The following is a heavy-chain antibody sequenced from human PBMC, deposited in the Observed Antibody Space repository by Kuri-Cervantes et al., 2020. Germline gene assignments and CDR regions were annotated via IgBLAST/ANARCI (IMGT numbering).Heavy chain of an antibody. CDR2: IIPIFGTA. Sequence: SVKVSCKASGYTFTSYGISWVRQAPGQGLEWMGGIIPIFGTANYAQKFQGRVTITTDESTSTAYMELSRLRSDDTAVYYCAREHSSGWYSRTYYMDVWGKGTTVTVSS. J-gene: IGHJ6*03. D-gene: IGHD6-19*01. CDR1: GYTFTSYG. CDR3: AREHSSGWYSRTYYMDV. V-gene: IGHV1-69*05.